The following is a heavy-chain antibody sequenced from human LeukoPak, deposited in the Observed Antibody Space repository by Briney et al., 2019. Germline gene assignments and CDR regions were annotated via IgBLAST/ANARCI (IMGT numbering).Heavy chain of an antibody. CDR1: GGSISSGGYS. CDR3: ARHEYDFWSGYGMGAFDI. D-gene: IGHD3-3*01. V-gene: IGHV4-30-2*01. Sequence: SETLSLTCAVSGGSISSGGYSWSWIRQPPGKGLEWIGYIYHSGSTYYNPSLKSRVTISVDRSKNQFSLKLSSVTAADTAVYYCARHEYDFWSGYGMGAFDIWGQGTMVTVSS. CDR2: IYHSGST. J-gene: IGHJ3*02.